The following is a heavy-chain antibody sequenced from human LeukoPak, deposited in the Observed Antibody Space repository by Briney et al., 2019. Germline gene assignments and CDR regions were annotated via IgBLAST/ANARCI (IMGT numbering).Heavy chain of an antibody. CDR2: INPSDGST. V-gene: IGHV1-46*01. Sequence: ASVKVSCKASGYTFTSYYVHWVRQAPGQGLGWMGIINPSDGSTNYAQKFQGRVTMTRDTSTSTVYMELSSLRSEDTAVYYCARDLIMTLHLDFDYWGQGTLVTVSS. CDR3: ARDLIMTLHLDFDY. D-gene: IGHD3-16*01. CDR1: GYTFTSYY. J-gene: IGHJ4*02.